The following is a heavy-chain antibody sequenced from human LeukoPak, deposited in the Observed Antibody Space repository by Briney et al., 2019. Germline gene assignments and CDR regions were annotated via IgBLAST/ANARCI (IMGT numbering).Heavy chain of an antibody. CDR3: AKGYPHYDILTGYYRY. V-gene: IGHV4-34*01. Sequence: SETLSHTCAVYGGSFSGYYWSWIRQPPGKGLEWIGEINHSGSTNYNPSLKSRVTISVDTSKNQFSLKLSSVTAADTAVYYCAKGYPHYDILTGYYRYWGQGTLVTVSS. CDR1: GGSFSGYY. D-gene: IGHD3-9*01. J-gene: IGHJ4*02. CDR2: INHSGST.